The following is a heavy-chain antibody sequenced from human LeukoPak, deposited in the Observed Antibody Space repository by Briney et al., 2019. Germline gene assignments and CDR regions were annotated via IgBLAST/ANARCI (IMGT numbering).Heavy chain of an antibody. Sequence: ASVTVSCKASGYNLSAYGIGWVRQAPGQGLEWMGWLSADKSQVNYAQKFQDRVILTTDTSTNTAHMELRNLKFDDTAVYFCARVEVHPRRYFYYMDVWGKGTTVTISS. CDR3: ARVEVHPRRYFYYMDV. CDR2: LSADKSQV. D-gene: IGHD3-10*01. V-gene: IGHV1-18*04. J-gene: IGHJ6*03. CDR1: GYNLSAYG.